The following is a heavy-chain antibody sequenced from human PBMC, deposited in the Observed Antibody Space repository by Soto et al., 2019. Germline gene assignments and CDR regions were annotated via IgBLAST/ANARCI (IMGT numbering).Heavy chain of an antibody. Sequence: VQLLQSGGGLVQPGGSLELSCAASGFTFTSYGMSWVRQAPGKGLEWVAVIWYDGSNKYYADSVKGRFTISRDNSKNTLYLQMNSLRAEDTAVYYCARDSDSSGYYGIDYWGQGTLVTVSS. CDR2: IWYDGSNK. V-gene: IGHV3-33*08. CDR3: ARDSDSSGYYGIDY. D-gene: IGHD3-22*01. CDR1: GFTFTSYG. J-gene: IGHJ4*02.